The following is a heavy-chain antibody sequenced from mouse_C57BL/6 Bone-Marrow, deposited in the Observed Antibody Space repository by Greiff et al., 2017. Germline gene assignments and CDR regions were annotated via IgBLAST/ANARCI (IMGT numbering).Heavy chain of an antibody. D-gene: IGHD1-1*01. CDR3: ARGITTVDYFDY. CDR1: GYTFTSYG. Sequence: VKLQESGAELARPGASVKLSCKASGYTFTSYGISWVKQRTGQGLEWIGEIYPRSGNTYYNEKFKGKATLTADKSSSTAYMELRSLTSEDSAVXFCARGITTVDYFDYWGQGTTLTVSS. J-gene: IGHJ2*01. V-gene: IGHV1-81*01. CDR2: IYPRSGNT.